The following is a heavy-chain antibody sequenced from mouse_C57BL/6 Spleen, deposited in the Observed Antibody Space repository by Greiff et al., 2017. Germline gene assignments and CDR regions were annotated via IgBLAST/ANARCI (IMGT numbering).Heavy chain of an antibody. CDR3: ARGANWDGFAY. J-gene: IGHJ3*01. Sequence: QVQLKQPGAELVRPGSSVKLSCKASGYTFTSYWMHWVKQRPIQGLEWIGNIDPSDSETHYNQKFKDKATLTVDKSSSTAYMQLSSLTSEDSAVYYCARGANWDGFAYWGQGTLVTVSA. CDR2: IDPSDSET. V-gene: IGHV1-52*01. CDR1: GYTFTSYW. D-gene: IGHD4-1*01.